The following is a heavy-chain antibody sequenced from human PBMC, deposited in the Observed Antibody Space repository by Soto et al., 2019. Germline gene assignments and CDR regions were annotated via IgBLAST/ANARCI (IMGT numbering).Heavy chain of an antibody. J-gene: IGHJ6*02. V-gene: IGHV3-30*18. CDR3: AKAQKYSSSWYNYYGMDV. CDR2: ISYDGSNK. D-gene: IGHD6-13*01. CDR1: GFTFSSYG. Sequence: GESLKISCAASGFTFSSYGMHWVRQAPGKGLEWVAVISYDGSNKYYADSVKGRFTISRDNSKNTLYLQMNSLRAEDTAVYYCAKAQKYSSSWYNYYGMDVWGQGTTVTVSS.